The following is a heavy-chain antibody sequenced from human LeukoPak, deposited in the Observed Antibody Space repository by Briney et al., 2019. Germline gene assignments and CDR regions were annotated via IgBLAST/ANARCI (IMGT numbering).Heavy chain of an antibody. Sequence: PGGSLRLSCAASGFTFSSYAIHWVRQAPGKGLEWVAVISYDGSNKYYADSVKGRFTISRDNSKNTVSLQMHSLRAEDTAVYYCARGPYQQALDYWGKGTLVTVSS. CDR1: GFTFSSYA. CDR2: ISYDGSNK. CDR3: ARGPYQQALDY. V-gene: IGHV3-30-3*01. D-gene: IGHD1/OR15-1a*01. J-gene: IGHJ4*02.